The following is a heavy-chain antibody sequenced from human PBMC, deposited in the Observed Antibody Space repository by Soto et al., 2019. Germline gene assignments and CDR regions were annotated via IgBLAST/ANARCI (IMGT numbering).Heavy chain of an antibody. V-gene: IGHV4-34*01. Sequence: SETLSLTCAVYGGSFSGYYWSWIRQPPGKGLEWIGEINHSGSTNYNPSLKSRVTISVDTSKNQFSLKLSSVTAADTAVYYCARGNGFGPYYMDVWGKGTTVTVSS. D-gene: IGHD3-10*01. CDR1: GGSFSGYY. J-gene: IGHJ6*03. CDR2: INHSGST. CDR3: ARGNGFGPYYMDV.